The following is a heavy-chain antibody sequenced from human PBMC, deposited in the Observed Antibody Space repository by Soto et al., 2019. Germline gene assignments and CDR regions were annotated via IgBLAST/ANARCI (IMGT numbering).Heavy chain of an antibody. CDR3: ARISRDHPPPYFAMDV. CDR1: GGSISSGGYY. CDR2: IYYSGSS. J-gene: IGHJ6*02. Sequence: QVQLQESGPGLVKPSQTLSLTCTVSGGSISSGGYYWSWIRQHPGKGLEWIGYIYYSGSSYYNQSLKGRVTIFVDTSKNKFSLNLSSVTAADTAVYYCARISRDHPPPYFAMDVWGQGTTVNVSS. V-gene: IGHV4-31*03. D-gene: IGHD3-16*02.